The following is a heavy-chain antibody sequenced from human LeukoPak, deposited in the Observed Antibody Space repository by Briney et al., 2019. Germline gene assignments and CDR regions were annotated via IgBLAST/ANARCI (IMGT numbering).Heavy chain of an antibody. CDR2: ISAYNGNT. V-gene: IGHV1-18*01. Sequence: ASVKVSCKASGYTFTSYGISWVRQAPGQGLEWMGWISAYNGNTNYAQKLQGRVTMTTDTSTSTAYMELRSLRSDDTAVYYCANSHGWYYYDSSGYSPFDYWGQGTLVTVSS. J-gene: IGHJ4*02. D-gene: IGHD3-22*01. CDR3: ANSHGWYYYDSSGYSPFDY. CDR1: GYTFTSYG.